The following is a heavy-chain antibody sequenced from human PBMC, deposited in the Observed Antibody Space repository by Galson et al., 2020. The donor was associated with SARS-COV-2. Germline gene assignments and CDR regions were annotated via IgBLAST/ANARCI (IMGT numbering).Heavy chain of an antibody. CDR2: ISSSGVT. CDR1: GVSPSSGSYS. CDR3: ARVVVTGIQGPRGWFDP. V-gene: IGHV4-39*07. Sequence: SETLSLTCTASGVSPSSGSYSWDWIRQTPGKELEWIGGISSSGVTHYNPSLDSRATILIDRSKNRISLTLTSVTAADTAIYFCARVVVTGIQGPRGWFDPWGQGTPVTVSS. D-gene: IGHD5-18*01. J-gene: IGHJ5*02.